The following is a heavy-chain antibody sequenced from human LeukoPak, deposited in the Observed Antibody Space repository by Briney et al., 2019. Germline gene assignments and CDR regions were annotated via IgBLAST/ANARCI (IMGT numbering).Heavy chain of an antibody. Sequence: GGSLRLSCAASGDTFSDYYMSWIRQAPGMGLEWVSYSSSSGSTIYCADSVKGRFTISRDNAKNSLYLQMNSLRAEDTAVYYCARDREWSTYYYDSSGTRLDYWGQGTLVTVSS. V-gene: IGHV3-11*01. CDR1: GDTFSDYY. CDR3: ARDREWSTYYYDSSGTRLDY. D-gene: IGHD3-22*01. CDR2: SSSSGSTI. J-gene: IGHJ4*02.